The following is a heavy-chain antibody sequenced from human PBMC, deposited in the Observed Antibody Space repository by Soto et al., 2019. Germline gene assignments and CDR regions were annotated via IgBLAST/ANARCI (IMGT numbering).Heavy chain of an antibody. J-gene: IGHJ1*01. Sequence: GGSLRLSCAASGFTVSSNYMSWVRQAPGKGLEWVSVIYSGGSTYYADSVKGRFTISRDNSKNTLYLQMNSLRAEDTAVYYCARDSLYCSSTSCYAEYFQHWGQGTLVTVSS. CDR1: GFTVSSNY. D-gene: IGHD2-2*01. V-gene: IGHV3-66*01. CDR2: IYSGGST. CDR3: ARDSLYCSSTSCYAEYFQH.